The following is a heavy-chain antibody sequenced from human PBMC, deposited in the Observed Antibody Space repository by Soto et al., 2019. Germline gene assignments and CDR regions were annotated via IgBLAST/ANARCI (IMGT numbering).Heavy chain of an antibody. Sequence: SETLSLTCTVSGGSIRSGGYYWSWVRQNPRRGLEWIGNTYYSGNTYYSPSLKSRLTISVDTSKNQFSLNLSSVTAADTAVYYCARDRLMATAGTARHYFGLDVWGQGTTVTVSS. V-gene: IGHV4-31*03. CDR1: GGSIRSGGYY. CDR2: TYYSGNT. D-gene: IGHD5-18*01. J-gene: IGHJ6*02. CDR3: ARDRLMATAGTARHYFGLDV.